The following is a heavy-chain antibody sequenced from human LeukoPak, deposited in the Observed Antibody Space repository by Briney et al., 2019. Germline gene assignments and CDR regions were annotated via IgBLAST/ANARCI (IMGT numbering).Heavy chain of an antibody. CDR2: ISAYNGNT. D-gene: IGHD2-15*01. CDR1: GYTFTSYG. Sequence: ASVKVSCKASGYTFTSYGISWVRQGPGQGLEWMGWISAYNGNTNCAQKLQGRVTMTTDTSTSTAYMELRSLRSDDTAVYYCARSGGYCSGGSCYSEYYFDYWGQGTLVTVSS. V-gene: IGHV1-18*01. CDR3: ARSGGYCSGGSCYSEYYFDY. J-gene: IGHJ4*02.